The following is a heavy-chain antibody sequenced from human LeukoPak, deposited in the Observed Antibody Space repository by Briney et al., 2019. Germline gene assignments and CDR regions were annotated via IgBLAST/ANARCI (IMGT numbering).Heavy chain of an antibody. D-gene: IGHD1-26*01. CDR3: TKSSGSYRP. CDR2: IYPSGS. J-gene: IGHJ5*02. CDR1: GDSIGSNY. Sequence: SETLSLTCTVSGDSIGSNYWSWIRQPAGKGLEWIGRIYPSGSNYNPSLKSRVTISVDKSKNQFSLKLISVTAADTAMYYCTKSSGSYRPWGQGTLVTVSS. V-gene: IGHV4-4*07.